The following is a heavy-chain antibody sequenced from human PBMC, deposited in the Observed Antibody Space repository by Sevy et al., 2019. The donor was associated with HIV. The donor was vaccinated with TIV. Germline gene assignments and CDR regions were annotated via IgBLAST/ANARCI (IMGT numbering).Heavy chain of an antibody. CDR3: AKAMQHLELEY. D-gene: IGHD1-7*01. Sequence: ESLKISCAASGFTFSSYAMSWGRQAPGNGLGAGAASRGSGCGTYYADSVKGRFTISRVNSKNTRYLQMNSLRAEDRAVYYCAKAMQHLELEYWGQGTMVTVSS. J-gene: IGHJ4*02. CDR2: SRGSGCGT. CDR1: GFTFSSYA. V-gene: IGHV3-23*01.